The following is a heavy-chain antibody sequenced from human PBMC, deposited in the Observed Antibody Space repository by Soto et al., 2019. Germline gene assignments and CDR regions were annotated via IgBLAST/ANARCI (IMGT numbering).Heavy chain of an antibody. V-gene: IGHV1-69*01. J-gene: IGHJ4*02. CDR1: GGTFNNYA. CDR2: IIPIIGTA. D-gene: IGHD5-12*01. Sequence: QVQLVQSGAEVKKPGSSVKVSCKASGGTFNNYAITWVRQAPEQGLEWMGGIIPIIGTADYAHKFQDRLAISADEATGATFMELSSLRSEDTALYYCARGGVDVVATSAFDYWGQGTRVTVSS. CDR3: ARGGVDVVATSAFDY.